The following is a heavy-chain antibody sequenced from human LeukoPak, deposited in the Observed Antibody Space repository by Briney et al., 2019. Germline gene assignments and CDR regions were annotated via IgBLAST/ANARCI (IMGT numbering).Heavy chain of an antibody. Sequence: PSETLSLTCTVSGDSVTTYYWSWIRQPPGKGLEWIAYIHYTGSSNYNPSLKSRVTISVDTSKNQFSLKLSSVTAADTAVYYCAARRGSSWFFDYWGQGTLVTVSS. CDR1: GDSVTTYY. V-gene: IGHV4-59*02. J-gene: IGHJ4*02. CDR2: IHYTGSS. D-gene: IGHD6-13*01. CDR3: AARRGSSWFFDY.